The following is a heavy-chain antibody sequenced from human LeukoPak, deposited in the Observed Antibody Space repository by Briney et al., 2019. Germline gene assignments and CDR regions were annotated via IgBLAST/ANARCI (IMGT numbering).Heavy chain of an antibody. CDR2: LYTGGTT. J-gene: IGHJ4*02. D-gene: IGHD1-1*01. V-gene: IGHV3-53*01. CDR1: GLSVTSIY. CDR3: ARGGAHYWNPRY. Sequence: GGSLRLSRVASGLSVTSIYMSWVRQAPGKGLEWVSLLYTGGTTYYANSVEGRFTISRDDPKNTIYLQMNSLRAEDTAVYYCARGGAHYWNPRYWGQGTLVTVSS.